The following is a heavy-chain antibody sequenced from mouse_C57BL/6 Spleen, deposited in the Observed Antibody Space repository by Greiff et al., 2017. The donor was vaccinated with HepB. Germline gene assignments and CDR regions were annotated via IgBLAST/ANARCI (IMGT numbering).Heavy chain of an antibody. CDR2: IRSKSNNYAT. CDR1: GFSFNTYA. CDR3: VRQGVSGPFAY. J-gene: IGHJ3*01. Sequence: GGGLVQPKGSLKLSCAASGFSFNTYAMNWVRQAPGKGLEWVARIRSKSNNYATYYADSVKDRFTISRDDSESMLYLQMNNLKTEDTAMYYCVRQGVSGPFAYWGQGTLVTVSA. V-gene: IGHV10-1*01.